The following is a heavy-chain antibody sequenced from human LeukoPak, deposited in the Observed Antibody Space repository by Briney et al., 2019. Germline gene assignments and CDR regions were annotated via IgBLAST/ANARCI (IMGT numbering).Heavy chain of an antibody. Sequence: SETLSLTCTVSGGSISSGDYYWSWIRQLPGKGLEWIGYIYYSGSTYYNPSLKSRVTISVDTSKNQFSLKLSSVTAADTAVYYCARGRGELLYYGMDVWGQGTTVTVSS. V-gene: IGHV4-30-4*01. J-gene: IGHJ6*02. CDR3: ARGRGELLYYGMDV. D-gene: IGHD1-26*01. CDR1: GGSISSGDYY. CDR2: IYYSGST.